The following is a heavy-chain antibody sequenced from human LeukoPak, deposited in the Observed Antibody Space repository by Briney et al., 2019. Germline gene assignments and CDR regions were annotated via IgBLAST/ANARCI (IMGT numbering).Heavy chain of an antibody. J-gene: IGHJ3*02. CDR2: IYTSGST. D-gene: IGHD3-22*01. V-gene: IGHV4-4*07. CDR1: GNSFGDYY. CDR3: ARVEYYYDSSGYWDAFDI. Sequence: SETLSLTCTVSGNSFGDYYWSWIRQPAGKGLEWIGRIYTSGSTNYNPSLKSRVTISVDTSKNQFSLKLSSVTAADTAVYYCARVEYYYDSSGYWDAFDIWGQGTMVTVSS.